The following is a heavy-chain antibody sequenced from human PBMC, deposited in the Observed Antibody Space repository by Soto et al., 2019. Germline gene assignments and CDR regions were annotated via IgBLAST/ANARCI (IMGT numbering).Heavy chain of an antibody. J-gene: IGHJ5*02. CDR3: ARFYGDYNNWFDP. CDR1: GGSISSGGYY. V-gene: IGHV4-30-2*01. CDR2: IYHSGST. Sequence: SETLSLTCTVSGGSISSGGYYWSWIRQHPGKGLEWIGYIYHSGSTYYNPSLKSRVTISVDTSKNQFSLKLSSVTAADTAVYYCARFYGDYNNWFDPWGQGTLVTVSS. D-gene: IGHD4-17*01.